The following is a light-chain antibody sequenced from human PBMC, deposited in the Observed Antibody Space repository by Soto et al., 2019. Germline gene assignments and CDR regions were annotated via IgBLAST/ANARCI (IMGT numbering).Light chain of an antibody. Sequence: SYELTQPPSVSVSPGQTASVTCSGDKLGDKYACWYQQKPGQSPVLVXYQDSKRXSGIPERFXXSXSGNTATLTISGTQAMDEADYYCQAWDSSVVFGGGTKLTVL. CDR2: QDS. J-gene: IGLJ2*01. V-gene: IGLV3-1*01. CDR3: QAWDSSVV. CDR1: KLGDKY.